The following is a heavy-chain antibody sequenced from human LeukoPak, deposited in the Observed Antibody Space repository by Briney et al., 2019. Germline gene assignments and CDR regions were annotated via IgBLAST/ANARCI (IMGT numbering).Heavy chain of an antibody. CDR3: ARGLRQLVRSWHY. D-gene: IGHD6-6*01. CDR1: GGSFSGYY. Sequence: PSETLSLTCAVYGGSFSGYYWSWIRQPPGKGLEWIGEINHRGRTNYNPSLKSRVTISVDTSKNQFSLKLSSVTAADTAVYYCARGLRQLVRSWHYWGQGTLVTVSS. J-gene: IGHJ4*02. CDR2: INHRGRT. V-gene: IGHV4-34*01.